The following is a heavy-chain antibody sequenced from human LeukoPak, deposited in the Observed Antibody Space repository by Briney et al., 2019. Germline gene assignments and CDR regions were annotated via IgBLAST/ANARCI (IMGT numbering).Heavy chain of an antibody. V-gene: IGHV4-59*01. D-gene: IGHD6-13*01. CDR2: TYYSGST. Sequence: SETLSLTCTVSGGSISSYYWSWIRQPPGKGLEWIGYTYYSGSTNYNPSLKSRVTISVDTSKNQFSLKLSSVTAADTAVYYCARYSSSWYEGHNWFDPWGQGTLVTVSS. J-gene: IGHJ5*02. CDR1: GGSISSYY. CDR3: ARYSSSWYEGHNWFDP.